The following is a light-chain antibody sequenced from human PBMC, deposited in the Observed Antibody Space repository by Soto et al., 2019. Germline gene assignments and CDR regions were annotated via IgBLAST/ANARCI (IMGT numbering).Light chain of an antibody. Sequence: QSVLTQPPSVSGAPGQRVTISCTGSSSNIGTPYDVHWYQQLPGTAPKLLIYGNSNRPSGGPDRFSGSKSGTSASLAITGLQAEDEADYYCQSYDSSLSGYVIFGGGTKLTVL. J-gene: IGLJ2*01. CDR2: GNS. CDR3: QSYDSSLSGYVI. CDR1: SSNIGTPYD. V-gene: IGLV1-40*01.